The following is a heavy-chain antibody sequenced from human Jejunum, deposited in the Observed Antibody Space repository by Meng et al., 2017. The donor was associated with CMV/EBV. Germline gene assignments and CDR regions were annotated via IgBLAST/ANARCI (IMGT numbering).Heavy chain of an antibody. CDR3: VHNIWKPSTPSYYFDY. Sequence: FSLTSWGVGVGWIRQPQGKALEWLALIYWDDDKRYRPSLNDRLTIAKDTSKNQVVLTMTNLDPVDTATYYCVHNIWKPSTPSYYFDYWGQGTLVTVSS. CDR2: IYWDDDK. J-gene: IGHJ4*02. V-gene: IGHV2-5*02. D-gene: IGHD3-3*01. CDR1: FSLTSWGVG.